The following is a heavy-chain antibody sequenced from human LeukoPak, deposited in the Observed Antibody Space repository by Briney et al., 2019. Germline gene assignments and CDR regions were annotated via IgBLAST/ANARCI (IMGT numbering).Heavy chain of an antibody. CDR3: ARDAVSVATPYFDS. V-gene: IGHV1-69*05. J-gene: IGHJ4*02. CDR2: IIPIFGTA. CDR1: GGTFSSYA. D-gene: IGHD4-11*01. Sequence: SVKVSCKASGGTFSSYAISWVRQAPGQGLEWMGGIIPIFGTANYAQKFQGRVTITTDESTSTAYMELSSLRSEDTAVYYCARDAVSVATPYFDSWGQGTLVTVSS.